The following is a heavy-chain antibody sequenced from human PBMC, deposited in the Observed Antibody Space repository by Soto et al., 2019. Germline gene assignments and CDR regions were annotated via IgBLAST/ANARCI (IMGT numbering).Heavy chain of an antibody. CDR3: AIDGALAVGDY. D-gene: IGHD2-15*01. V-gene: IGHV1-18*01. CDR1: GYSFTSYG. CDR2: ISTYNVNT. Sequence: QVQLVRSGAEVKKPGASVKVSCKASGYSFTSYGISWVRQAPGQGLEWMGWISTYNVNTNYAQKLKGRVTMTTDTTTSTAYMEMRSVRSDDTVVYYCAIDGALAVGDYWGQGTLGTGSS. J-gene: IGHJ4*02.